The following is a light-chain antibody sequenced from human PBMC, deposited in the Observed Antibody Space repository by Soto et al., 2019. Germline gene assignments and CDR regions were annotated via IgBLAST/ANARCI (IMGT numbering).Light chain of an antibody. CDR3: QQYNNWPRT. V-gene: IGKV3-20*01. CDR1: QSVSSSY. CDR2: GAS. Sequence: EIVLTQSPGTLSLSPGERATLSCRASQSVSSSYLAWYQQKPGQAPRLLIYGASSRATGIPDRFSGSGSGTDFTLTISSLQSEDVAVYYCQQYNNWPRTFGQGTKLEIK. J-gene: IGKJ2*01.